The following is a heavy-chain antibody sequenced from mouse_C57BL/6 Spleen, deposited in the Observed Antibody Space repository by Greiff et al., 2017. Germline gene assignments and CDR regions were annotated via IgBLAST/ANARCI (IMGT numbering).Heavy chain of an antibody. D-gene: IGHD1-1*01. CDR2: INPGSGGT. J-gene: IGHJ4*01. Sequence: VKLQESGAELVRPGTSVKVSCKASGYAFTNYLIEWVKQRPGQGLEWIGVINPGSGGTNYNEKFKGKATLTADKSSSTAYMQLSSLTSEDSAVYFCARGDYGSSYDAMDYWGQGTSVTVSS. CDR3: ARGDYGSSYDAMDY. V-gene: IGHV1-54*01. CDR1: GYAFTNYL.